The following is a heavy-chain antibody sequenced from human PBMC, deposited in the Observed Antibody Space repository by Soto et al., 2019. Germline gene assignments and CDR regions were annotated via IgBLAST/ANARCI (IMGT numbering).Heavy chain of an antibody. V-gene: IGHV3-21*01. CDR2: ISSSSSYI. Sequence: EVQLVESGGGLVKPGGSLRLSCAASGFTFSSYSMNWVRQAPGKGLEWVSSISSSSSYIYYADSVKGRFTISRDNAKNSLYLQMNSLRAEDTAVYYCARDLRAQGAAGTIWFDPWGQGTLVTVSS. J-gene: IGHJ5*02. D-gene: IGHD6-13*01. CDR3: ARDLRAQGAAGTIWFDP. CDR1: GFTFSSYS.